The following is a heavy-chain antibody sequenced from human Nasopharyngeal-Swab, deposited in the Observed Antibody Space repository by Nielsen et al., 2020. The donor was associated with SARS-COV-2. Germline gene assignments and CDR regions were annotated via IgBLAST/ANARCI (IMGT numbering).Heavy chain of an antibody. J-gene: IGHJ6*03. Sequence: ETLSLTCAASGFTFSSYSMNWVRQAPGKGLEWVSYISSSSSTIYYADSVKGRFTISRDNAKNSLYLQMNSLRAEDTAVYYCARDGATVIGYYYYYMDVWGKGTTVTVSS. CDR3: ARDGATVIGYYYYYMDV. CDR1: GFTFSSYS. CDR2: ISSSSSTI. D-gene: IGHD4-11*01. V-gene: IGHV3-48*01.